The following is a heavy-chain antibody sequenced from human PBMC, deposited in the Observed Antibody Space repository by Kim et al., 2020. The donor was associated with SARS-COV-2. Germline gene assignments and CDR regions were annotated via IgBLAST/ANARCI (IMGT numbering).Heavy chain of an antibody. CDR1: GYRFTSYW. D-gene: IGHD6-19*01. J-gene: IGHJ4*02. V-gene: IGHV5-51*01. CDR2: IHPGDSDI. Sequence: GESLKISCKGSGYRFTSYWIAWVRQKPGKGLEWMGIIHPGDSDIRYSPSFQGQVTVSADKSISTAYLQWSSLKASDTATYYCARRGYGAGWYYLDYWGQGTLVTVSS. CDR3: ARRGYGAGWYYLDY.